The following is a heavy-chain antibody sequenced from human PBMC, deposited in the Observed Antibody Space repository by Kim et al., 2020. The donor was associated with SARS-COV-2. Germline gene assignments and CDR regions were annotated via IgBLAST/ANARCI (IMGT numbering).Heavy chain of an antibody. D-gene: IGHD1-20*01. CDR1: GFTFDDYY. Sequence: GGSLRLSCAVSGFTFDDYYMNWVRQAPGKGLEWVSRVNPSGTRTKYADSVKGRFTISRDNTKNTLSLYMTSLRADDTAVYYCATYNWNLENDFWGRGTLVSVPS. V-gene: IGHV3-74*01. J-gene: IGHJ4*02. CDR3: ATYNWNLENDF. CDR2: VNPSGTRT.